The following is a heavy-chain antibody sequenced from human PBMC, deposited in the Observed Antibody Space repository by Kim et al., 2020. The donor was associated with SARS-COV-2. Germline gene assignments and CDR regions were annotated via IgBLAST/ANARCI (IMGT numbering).Heavy chain of an antibody. CDR2: T. CDR3: ARKSEWELPPD. Sequence: TNYNTSLKSRVTISVDKSKNHFSLKLSSVTAADTAVYYCARKSEWELPPDWGQGTLVTVSS. V-gene: IGHV4-4*02. D-gene: IGHD1-26*01. J-gene: IGHJ4*02.